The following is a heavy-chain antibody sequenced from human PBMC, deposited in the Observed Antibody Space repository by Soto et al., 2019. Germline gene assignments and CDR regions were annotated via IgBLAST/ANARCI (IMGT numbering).Heavy chain of an antibody. CDR3: ARSVVPAASNWFDP. CDR2: IYYSGST. D-gene: IGHD2-2*01. CDR1: GGSISSGDYS. J-gene: IGHJ5*02. V-gene: IGHV4-30-4*01. Sequence: QVQLQESGPGLVKPSQTLSLTCTVSGGSISSGDYSWSWILQPPGKGLGWIGYIYYSGSTYYNPSLKSRVTISVDTSKNQFSLKLSSVTAADTAVYYCARSVVPAASNWFDPWGQGTLVTVSS.